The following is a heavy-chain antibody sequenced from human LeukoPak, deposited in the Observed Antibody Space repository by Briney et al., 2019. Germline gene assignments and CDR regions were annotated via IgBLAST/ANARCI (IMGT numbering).Heavy chain of an antibody. CDR3: ARLTKGRYFDYIFAF. D-gene: IGHD3-9*01. J-gene: IGHJ4*02. CDR2: VYYTGST. CDR1: GASVSDSLSY. V-gene: IGHV4-39*01. Sequence: SETLSLTCTVSGASVSDSLSYWGWVRQPPGKGLEWVANVYYTGSTYYNPSLKSRVTMSVDTSKNQFSLKMTSVTAADTAIYYCARLTKGRYFDYIFAFWGQGILVTVYS.